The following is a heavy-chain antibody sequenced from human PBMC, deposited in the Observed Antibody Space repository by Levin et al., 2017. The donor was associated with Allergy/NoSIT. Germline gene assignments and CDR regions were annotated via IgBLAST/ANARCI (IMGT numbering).Heavy chain of an antibody. D-gene: IGHD1-14*01. CDR2: IYFSGST. CDR1: GGSISNYY. CDR3: ASTTGGY. Sequence: PSETLSLTCTVSGGSISNYYWSWIRQPPGKGLEWIGYIYFSGSTRYNPSLKSRVTISVDTSKNQFSLKLSSVTAADTAVYYCASTTGGYWGQGTLVTVSS. V-gene: IGHV4-59*01. J-gene: IGHJ4*02.